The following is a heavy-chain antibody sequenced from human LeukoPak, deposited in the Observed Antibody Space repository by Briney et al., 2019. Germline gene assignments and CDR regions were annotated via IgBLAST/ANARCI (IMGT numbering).Heavy chain of an antibody. CDR2: ISSSSSYI. J-gene: IGHJ6*04. V-gene: IGHV3-21*01. D-gene: IGHD5-18*01. CDR3: AKEYRKYYGMDV. CDR1: GFTFSSYS. Sequence: GGSLRLSRAASGFTFSSYSMNWVRQAPGKGLEWVSSISSSSSYIYYADSVKGRFTISRDNAKNSLYLQMNSLRAEDTAVYYCAKEYRKYYGMDVWGKGTTVTVSS.